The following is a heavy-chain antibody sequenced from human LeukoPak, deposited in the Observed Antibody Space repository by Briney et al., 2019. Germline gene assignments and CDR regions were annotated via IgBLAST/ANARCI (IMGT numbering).Heavy chain of an antibody. V-gene: IGHV3-23*01. CDR1: GFTFSSYA. Sequence: PGGSLRLSCAASGFTFSSYAMSWVRQAPGKGLEWVSAISGSGGSTYYADSVKGRFTISRDNSKNTLYLQMNSLRAEDTAVYYCARIYSSSWYAPESCDYVWGSTSCPYYYYYMDVWGKGTTVTVSS. J-gene: IGHJ6*03. CDR3: ARIYSSSWYAPESCDYVWGSTSCPYYYYYMDV. CDR2: ISGSGGST. D-gene: IGHD3-16*01.